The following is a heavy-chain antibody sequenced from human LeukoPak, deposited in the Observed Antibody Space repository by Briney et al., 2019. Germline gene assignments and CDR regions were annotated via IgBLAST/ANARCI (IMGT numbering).Heavy chain of an antibody. V-gene: IGHV4-59*01. CDR1: GGSLTSYY. CDR3: ARMSFYGSGTYSPLDY. Sequence: SETLSLTCTVSGGSLTSYYRSWVRQPPGKSLELIGYIYYTGSTNYNPSLRSRVTISVHTPKNQFSLKLSSVTAADTAVYYCARMSFYGSGTYSPLDYWGQGTLVAVSS. D-gene: IGHD3-10*01. CDR2: IYYTGST. J-gene: IGHJ4*02.